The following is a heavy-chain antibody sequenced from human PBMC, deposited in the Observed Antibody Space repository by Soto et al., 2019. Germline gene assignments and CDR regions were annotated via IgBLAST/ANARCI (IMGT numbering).Heavy chain of an antibody. D-gene: IGHD3-3*01. CDR3: ARTSPAGSDFWSGQGWFDA. V-gene: IGHV3-53*02. CDR2: IYSGDNT. J-gene: IGHJ5*02. Sequence: EVQLEETGGGLIQPGGSLRLSCEASGFSISTYYMSWVRQAPGKGLEWVAVIYSGDNTYYADSVRGRFTISRDIYTNMVYLQVTRLRTADTAVYYCARTSPAGSDFWSGQGWFDAWGQGILVTISS. CDR1: GFSISTYY.